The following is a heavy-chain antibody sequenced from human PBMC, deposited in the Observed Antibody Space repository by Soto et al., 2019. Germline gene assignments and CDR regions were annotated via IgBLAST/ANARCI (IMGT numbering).Heavy chain of an antibody. D-gene: IGHD3-16*01. CDR1: GYTFTRYG. CDR2: INTYNGNT. J-gene: IGHJ6*02. V-gene: IGHV1-18*01. Sequence: QVQLVQSGAEVKNPGASVKVSCKASGYTFTRYGIGWARQAPGQGLEWVGWINTYNGNTNYAPNVQGRVTPTTDTSTSTAYMELRSLRSNHTAIYYCAMVDVYVTPSPQDVWGQGTTVIVSS. CDR3: AMVDVYVTPSPQDV.